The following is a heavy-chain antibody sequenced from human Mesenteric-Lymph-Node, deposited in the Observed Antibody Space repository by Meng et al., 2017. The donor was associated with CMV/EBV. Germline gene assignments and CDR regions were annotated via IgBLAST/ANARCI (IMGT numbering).Heavy chain of an antibody. D-gene: IGHD2-2*01. Sequence: ASVKVSCKASGYTFTSYYMHWVRQAPGQGLEWMGIINPSGGSTSYAQKFQGRVTMTRDTSTSTVYMELSSLRSEDTAVYYCARANCSSTRPPYYYYYGMDVWGQGTTVTVSS. CDR1: GYTFTSYY. CDR2: INPSGGST. J-gene: IGHJ6*02. CDR3: ARANCSSTRPPYYYYYGMDV. V-gene: IGHV1-46*01.